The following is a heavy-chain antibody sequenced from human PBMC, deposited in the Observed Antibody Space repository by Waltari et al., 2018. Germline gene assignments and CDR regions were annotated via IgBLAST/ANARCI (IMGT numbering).Heavy chain of an antibody. CDR2: INHSGST. J-gene: IGHJ4*02. D-gene: IGHD3-9*01. V-gene: IGHV4-34*01. Sequence: QVQLQQWGAGLLKPSETLSLTCAVYGGSFSGYYWSWIRQPPGKGLEWIGEINHSGSTNYNPSLQSRVTISVDTSKNQFSLKLSSVTAADTAVYYCARGDGLVTTDYWGQGTLVTVSS. CDR3: ARGDGLVTTDY. CDR1: GGSFSGYY.